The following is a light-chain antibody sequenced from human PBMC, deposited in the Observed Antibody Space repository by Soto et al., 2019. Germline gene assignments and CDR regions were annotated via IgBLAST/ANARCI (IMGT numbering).Light chain of an antibody. Sequence: EIVLTQSPGTLSLSPGERATLSCRASQSVRSNYLAWYQQRPGQAPRLLVYGASSRATGVPDRFSGSGSGTDFTLIISRLEPEDLGMYYCQKYGNSPRTFGQGTKVEIK. CDR2: GAS. J-gene: IGKJ1*01. CDR1: QSVRSNY. CDR3: QKYGNSPRT. V-gene: IGKV3-20*01.